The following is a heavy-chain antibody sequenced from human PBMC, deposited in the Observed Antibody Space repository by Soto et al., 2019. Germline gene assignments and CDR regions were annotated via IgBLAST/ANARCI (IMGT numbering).Heavy chain of an antibody. CDR3: ARDSNYYGSGTPQGYYYKMDV. V-gene: IGHV3-30-3*01. J-gene: IGHJ6*02. Sequence: QGQLVESGGGVVQPGRSLRLSCVASGITFSSYAMHWVRQAPGKGLQWVTVISYDGSNKYYADSVKGRFTISRDNSKNTLYLEMNSLRAEDTAEYYCARDSNYYGSGTPQGYYYKMDVWGQGTTVTVSS. D-gene: IGHD3-10*01. CDR1: GITFSSYA. CDR2: ISYDGSNK.